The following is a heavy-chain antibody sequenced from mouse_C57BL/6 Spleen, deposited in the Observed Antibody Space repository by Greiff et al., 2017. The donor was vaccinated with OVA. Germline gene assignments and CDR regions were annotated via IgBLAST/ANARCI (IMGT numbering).Heavy chain of an antibody. J-gene: IGHJ3*01. Sequence: VNLVESGPGLVAPSQSLSITCTVSGFSLTSYGVSWVRQPPGQGLEWLGVIWGDGSTNYHSAIISRLSISKDNSKSQVILKLNSLHTDSTATYCCAKPYVSSPFAYWGQGTLVTVSA. CDR3: AKPYVSSPFAY. CDR2: IWGDGST. CDR1: GFSLTSYG. D-gene: IGHD1-1*01. V-gene: IGHV2-3*01.